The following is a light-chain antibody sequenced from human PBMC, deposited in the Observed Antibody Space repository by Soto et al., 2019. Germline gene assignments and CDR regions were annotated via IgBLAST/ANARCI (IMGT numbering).Light chain of an antibody. V-gene: IGLV2-8*01. Sequence: QSALTQPPSASGSPGQSVTISCTGTRSDVGGYNYVSWYQQHPGKAPKLMIHEVSKRPSGVPDRFSGSKSGNTASLTVSGLLAEDEADYYCSSYAGSNNLLFGGGTKLTVL. J-gene: IGLJ2*01. CDR2: EVS. CDR3: SSYAGSNNLL. CDR1: RSDVGGYNY.